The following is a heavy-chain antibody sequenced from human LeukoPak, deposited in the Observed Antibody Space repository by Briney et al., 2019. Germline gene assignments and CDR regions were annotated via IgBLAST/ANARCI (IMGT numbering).Heavy chain of an antibody. CDR1: GGSFSGYY. CDR3: ARGRGYYYYYMDV. CDR2: INHSGST. D-gene: IGHD3-10*01. J-gene: IGHJ6*03. V-gene: IGHV4-34*01. Sequence: SETLSLTCAVYGGSFSGYYWSWIRQPPGKGLEWIGEINHSGSTNYNPSLKSRVTISVDTSKTQFSLKLSSVTAADTAVYYCARGRGYYYYYMDVWGKGPTVTVSS.